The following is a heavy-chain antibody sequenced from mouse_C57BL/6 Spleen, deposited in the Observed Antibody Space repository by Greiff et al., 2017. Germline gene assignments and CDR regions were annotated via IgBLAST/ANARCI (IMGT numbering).Heavy chain of an antibody. J-gene: IGHJ2*01. D-gene: IGHD2-5*01. CDR1: GYAFSSYW. CDR3: ARKGDSNYYYFDY. V-gene: IGHV1-80*01. Sequence: QVQLKESGAELVKPGASVKISCKASGYAFSSYWMNWVKQRPGKGLEWIGQIYPGDGDTNYNGKFKGKATLTADKSSSTAYMQLSSLTSEDSAVYFCARKGDSNYYYFDYWGQGTTLTVSS. CDR2: IYPGDGDT.